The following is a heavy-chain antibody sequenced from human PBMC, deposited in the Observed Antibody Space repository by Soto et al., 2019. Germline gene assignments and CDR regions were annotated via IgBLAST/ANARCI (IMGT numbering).Heavy chain of an antibody. CDR1: GVTFTRQD. D-gene: IGHD3-22*01. Sequence: SVKVYSKASGVTFTRQDMRWVRQAPGQGLDWMGGIIHIFGTPQNAEKFQDRATIPAHESTRTAHMELNSLTSEDTAVYYCATNESRYGYSFDYWGQGTLVTVSS. CDR3: ATNESRYGYSFDY. V-gene: IGHV1-69*13. CDR2: IIHIFGTP. J-gene: IGHJ4*02.